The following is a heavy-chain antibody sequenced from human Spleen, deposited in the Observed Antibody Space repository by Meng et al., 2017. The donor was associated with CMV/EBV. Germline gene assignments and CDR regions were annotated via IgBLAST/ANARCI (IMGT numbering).Heavy chain of an antibody. V-gene: IGHV3-30*04. CDR3: ASGYSSSSGDSFDI. D-gene: IGHD6-6*01. J-gene: IGHJ3*02. CDR1: TFTFNTYV. CDR2: ISYDGSNR. Sequence: GESLKISCAASTFTFNTYVIYWVRQAPGKGLEWVAIISYDGSNRHYGDSVRGRFTISRDNAKNSLYLQMNSLRAEDTAVYYCASGYSSSSGDSFDIWGQGTMVTVSS.